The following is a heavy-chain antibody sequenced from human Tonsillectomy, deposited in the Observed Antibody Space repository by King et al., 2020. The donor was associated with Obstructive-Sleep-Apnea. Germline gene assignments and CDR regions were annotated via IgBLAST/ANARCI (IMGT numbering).Heavy chain of an antibody. J-gene: IGHJ5*02. CDR3: VRDRLVARGGAWFDP. CDR2: VHYSAGT. D-gene: IGHD5-12*01. V-gene: IGHV4-39*07. CDR1: GGPVTTSGYF. Sequence: QLQESGPGLVRPSESLSLTCTVSGGPVTTSGYFWGWIRQPPGKGLEWIGSVHYSAGTYSDPSLRSRLTISMDTSRNQFSLELNSMTAADTAVYYCVRDRLVARGGAWFDPWGQGILVTVSS.